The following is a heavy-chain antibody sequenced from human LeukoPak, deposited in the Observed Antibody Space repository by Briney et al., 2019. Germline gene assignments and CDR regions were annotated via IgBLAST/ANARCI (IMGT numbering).Heavy chain of an antibody. J-gene: IGHJ3*01. D-gene: IGHD4/OR15-4a*01. CDR1: GFTFSSYA. CDR3: VKKMVAASGANGHAYDV. Sequence: PGGSLRLSCAASGFTFSSYAMSWVRQAPGKGLEWVSAISGSGGSTYYADSVKGRFTMSRDNSKNTLYLQMDSLRVEDTAIYYCVKKMVAASGANGHAYDVWGQGTMVTVSS. CDR2: ISGSGGST. V-gene: IGHV3-23*01.